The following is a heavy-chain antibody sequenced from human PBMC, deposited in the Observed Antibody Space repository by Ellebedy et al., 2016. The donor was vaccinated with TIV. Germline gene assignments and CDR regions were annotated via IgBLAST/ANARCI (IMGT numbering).Heavy chain of an antibody. CDR1: RFVFDDYG. J-gene: IGHJ5*01. V-gene: IGHV3-20*04. CDR3: ARDLSGSYYWFDS. CDR2: INWNGGST. Sequence: GESLKISCAASRFVFDDYGMSWVRQAPGKGLEWVSGINWNGGSTSYADSVRGRFTISRDNAKNSLYLQMNSLRAEDTALYYCARDLSGSYYWFDSWGQGTLVTVSS. D-gene: IGHD1-26*01.